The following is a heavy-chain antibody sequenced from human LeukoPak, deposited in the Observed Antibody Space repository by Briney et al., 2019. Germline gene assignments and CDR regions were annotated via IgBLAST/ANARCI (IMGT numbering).Heavy chain of an antibody. CDR2: ISGYNGNT. Sequence: ASVKVSCKASGYIFNSYGISWLRQAPGQGLEWMGWISGYNGNTNYAQKFQGRVTMTRDTSISTAYMELSRLRSDDTAVYYCARVRGRYCSGGSCYRYNWFDPWGQGTLVTVSS. CDR3: ARVRGRYCSGGSCYRYNWFDP. V-gene: IGHV1-18*01. D-gene: IGHD2-15*01. J-gene: IGHJ5*02. CDR1: GYIFNSYG.